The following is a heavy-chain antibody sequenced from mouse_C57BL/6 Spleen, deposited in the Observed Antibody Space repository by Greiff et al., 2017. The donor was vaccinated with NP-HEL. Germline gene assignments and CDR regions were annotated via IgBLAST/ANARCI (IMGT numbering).Heavy chain of an antibody. V-gene: IGHV2-2*01. CDR1: GFSLTSYG. Sequence: VKLVESGPGLVQPSQRLSITCTVSGFSLTSYGVHWVRQSPGKGLEWLGVIWSGGSTDYNAAFISRLSISKDNSKSQVFFKMNSLQADDTAIYYCASSNPYAMDYWGQGTSVTVSS. CDR3: ASSNPYAMDY. CDR2: IWSGGST. J-gene: IGHJ4*01. D-gene: IGHD2-5*01.